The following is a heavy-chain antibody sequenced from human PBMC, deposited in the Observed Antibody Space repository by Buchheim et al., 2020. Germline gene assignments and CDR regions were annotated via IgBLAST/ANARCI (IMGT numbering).Heavy chain of an antibody. CDR3: ARDLVQWGGDY. Sequence: EVQLVESGGGLVQPGGSLRLSCAASGFAFSSYSMNWIRQAPGKGLEWVSYMSSSGSTTYYADSVKGRLTIPRANAKNSLYLQMNSLRAEDTAVYYCARDLVQWGGDYWGQGTL. D-gene: IGHD6-19*01. J-gene: IGHJ4*02. CDR1: GFAFSSYS. V-gene: IGHV3-48*01. CDR2: MSSSGSTT.